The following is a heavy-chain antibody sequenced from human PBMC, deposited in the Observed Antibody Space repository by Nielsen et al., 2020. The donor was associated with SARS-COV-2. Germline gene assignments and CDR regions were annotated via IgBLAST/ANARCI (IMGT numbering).Heavy chain of an antibody. D-gene: IGHD2-2*01. V-gene: IGHV3-48*01. J-gene: IGHJ6*03. CDR3: ARDRIGYCSSTSCYDYYYYYYMDV. CDR2: ISSSSSTI. Sequence: WIRQPPGKGLEWVSYISSSSSTIYYADSVKGRFTISRDNAKNSLYLQMNSLRAEDTAVYYCARDRIGYCSSTSCYDYYYYYYMDVWGKGTTVTVSS.